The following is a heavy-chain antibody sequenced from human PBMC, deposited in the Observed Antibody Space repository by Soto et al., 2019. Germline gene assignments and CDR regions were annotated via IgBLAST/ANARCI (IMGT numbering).Heavy chain of an antibody. J-gene: IGHJ5*02. D-gene: IGHD3-22*01. CDR1: GDTFSSYA. Sequence: QVQLVQSGAEVKKPGSSVKVSCKASGDTFSSYAISWVRQAPGQGLEWMGGIIPIFGTANYAQKFQGRVTITAYESTSTAYMELSSLRSEDTAVYYCAMMDSSGYSNWFDPLGQGTLVTVSS. V-gene: IGHV1-69*12. CDR2: IIPIFGTA. CDR3: AMMDSSGYSNWFDP.